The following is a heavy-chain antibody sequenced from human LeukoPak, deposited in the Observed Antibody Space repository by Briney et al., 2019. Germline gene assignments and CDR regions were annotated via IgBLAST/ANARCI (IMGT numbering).Heavy chain of an antibody. Sequence: SETRSLTCTVSGGSISTYYWSWIRQPPGKGLEWIGYIYYSGSTNYNPSLKSRVTISVDTSKNQFSLKLSSVTAADTAVYYCARVFGSGWYIDYWGQGTLVTVSS. CDR3: ARVFGSGWYIDY. J-gene: IGHJ4*02. CDR1: GGSISTYY. CDR2: IYYSGST. V-gene: IGHV4-59*01. D-gene: IGHD6-19*01.